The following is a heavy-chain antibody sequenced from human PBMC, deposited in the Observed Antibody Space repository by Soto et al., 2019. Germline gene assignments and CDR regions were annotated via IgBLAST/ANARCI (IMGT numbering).Heavy chain of an antibody. CDR3: AREWGLLPYYVMNV. V-gene: IGHV4-61*03. CDR1: GDSVTSGSYY. J-gene: IGHJ6*02. D-gene: IGHD7-27*01. Sequence: SETLSLTCIVSGDSVTSGSYYWTWLRQPPGKGLEWIGYISYTGRTKYNPSLQSRVTISVDTSKNDFSLNLSSVTAADTAVYFCAREWGLLPYYVMNVWGHGTAVTVS. CDR2: ISYTGRT.